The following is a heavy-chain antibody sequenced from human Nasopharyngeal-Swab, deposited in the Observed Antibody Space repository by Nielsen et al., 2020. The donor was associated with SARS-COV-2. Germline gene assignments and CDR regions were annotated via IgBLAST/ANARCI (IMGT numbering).Heavy chain of an antibody. CDR1: GFTFSNYA. J-gene: IGHJ4*02. Sequence: GESLKISCAASGFTFSNYAMNWVRQAPGRGLEWVSGISGGDDSTKYADSVKGRFTISRDNSKNTLDLQMNSLRAEDTAVYYCARDRSGWYLDYWGQGTLVTVSS. D-gene: IGHD6-19*01. CDR2: ISGGDDST. V-gene: IGHV3-23*01. CDR3: ARDRSGWYLDY.